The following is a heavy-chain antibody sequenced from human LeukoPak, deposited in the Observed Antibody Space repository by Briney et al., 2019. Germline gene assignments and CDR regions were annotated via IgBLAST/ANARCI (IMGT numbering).Heavy chain of an antibody. V-gene: IGHV4-59*01. CDR3: ARRCSGGSCYYYFDY. CDR1: GGSISSYY. J-gene: IGHJ4*02. D-gene: IGHD2-15*01. Sequence: PSETLSLTCTVSGGSISSYYWSWIRQPPGKGLEWIGYIYYSGSTNYNPSLKSRVTISVDTSKNQFSLKLSSVTAADTAVYYYARRCSGGSCYYYFDYWGQGTLVTVSS. CDR2: IYYSGST.